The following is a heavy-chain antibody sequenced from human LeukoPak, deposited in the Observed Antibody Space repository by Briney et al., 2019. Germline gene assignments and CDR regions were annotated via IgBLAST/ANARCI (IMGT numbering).Heavy chain of an antibody. CDR2: IYYSGST. CDR3: ARVGYCSSTSCYTDGLAYYYMDV. D-gene: IGHD2-2*02. V-gene: IGHV4-59*12. J-gene: IGHJ6*03. Sequence: SETLSLTCTVSGGSISTYYWSWIRQPPGKGLEWIGYIYYSGSTNYNPSLKSRVAISVDTSKNQFSLKLSSVTAADTAVYYCARVGYCSSTSCYTDGLAYYYMDVWGKGTTVTVSS. CDR1: GGSISTYY.